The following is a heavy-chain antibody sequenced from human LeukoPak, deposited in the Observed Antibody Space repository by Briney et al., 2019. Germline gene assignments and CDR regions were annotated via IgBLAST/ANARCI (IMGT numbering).Heavy chain of an antibody. CDR1: GYSFTNYW. CDR2: IYVGDSDI. V-gene: IGHV5-51*01. D-gene: IGHD3-10*01. Sequence: GESLKISCQGSGYSFTNYWIGWVRQMPGKGLEWMGIIYVGDSDIRYRPSFRGQVTISADKSIRTAYLQWSSLKASDTAMYYCVRSLYGLGSPVWFDPWGQGTLVTVSS. J-gene: IGHJ5*02. CDR3: VRSLYGLGSPVWFDP.